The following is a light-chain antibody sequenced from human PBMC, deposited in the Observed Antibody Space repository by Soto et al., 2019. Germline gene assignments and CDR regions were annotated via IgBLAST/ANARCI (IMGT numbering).Light chain of an antibody. J-gene: IGKJ2*01. CDR1: QSVSSSY. V-gene: IGKV3-20*01. CDR2: GAS. Sequence: EIVLTQSPGTLSLSPGERATLSCRASQSVSSSYLAWYQQKPGQAPRLLIYGASSRATGIPDRFSGSGSGTNLTLTISRLETEDFAVDYCQQYGSSPPNTFVQRTKLEIK. CDR3: QQYGSSPPNT.